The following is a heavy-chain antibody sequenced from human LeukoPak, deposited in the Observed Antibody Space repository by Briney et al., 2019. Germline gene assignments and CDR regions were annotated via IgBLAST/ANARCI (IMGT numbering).Heavy chain of an antibody. CDR1: GGSISSYY. Sequence: PSETLSLTCTVSGGSISSYYWSWIRQPAGKGLEWIGRIYTSGSTNYNPSLKSRVTMSVDTSKNQFSLKLSSVTAADTAVYYCARVKVLKNQFDYYYYYMDVWGKGTTVTVSS. D-gene: IGHD2/OR15-2a*01. CDR2: IYTSGST. V-gene: IGHV4-4*07. CDR3: ARVKVLKNQFDYYYYYMDV. J-gene: IGHJ6*03.